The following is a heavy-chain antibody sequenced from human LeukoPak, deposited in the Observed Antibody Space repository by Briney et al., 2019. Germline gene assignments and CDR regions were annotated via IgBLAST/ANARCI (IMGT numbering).Heavy chain of an antibody. CDR1: GFTFTGYD. D-gene: IGHD2-2*02. V-gene: IGHV1-8*01. CDR2: MNPNNGNT. CDR3: VRDGEGTAISVNYWFDP. J-gene: IGHJ5*02. Sequence: ASVKVSCKASGFTFTGYDINWVRQASGQGLEWMGWMNPNNGNTGYAQKFQGRVTMTRDTSISTAYMELRGLRSVDTAVYYCVRDGEGTAISVNYWFDPWGQGTLVTVSS.